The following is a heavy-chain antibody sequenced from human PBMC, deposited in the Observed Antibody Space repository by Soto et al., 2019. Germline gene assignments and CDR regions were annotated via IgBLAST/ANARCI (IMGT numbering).Heavy chain of an antibody. Sequence: GGSLRLSCAASGFTVSSNYMSWVRQAPGKGLEWVSAISGSGGSTYYADSVKGRFTISRDNSKNTLYLQMNSLRAEDTAVYYCAMGYCSGGSCYEYYYYYGMDVWGQGTTVTVSS. CDR1: GFTVSSNY. CDR2: ISGSGGST. D-gene: IGHD2-15*01. J-gene: IGHJ6*02. CDR3: AMGYCSGGSCYEYYYYYGMDV. V-gene: IGHV3-23*01.